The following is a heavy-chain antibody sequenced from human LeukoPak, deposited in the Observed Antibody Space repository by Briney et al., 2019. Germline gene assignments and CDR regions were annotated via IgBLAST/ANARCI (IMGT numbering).Heavy chain of an antibody. J-gene: IGHJ6*02. CDR2: ISSSSSYT. D-gene: IGHD6-19*01. CDR1: GFTFSSYS. CDR3: ARGSGWYYYYYGMDV. Sequence: GGSLRLSWPATGFTFSSYSMNWVRQAPGKGLEWVSSISSSSSYTYYADSVKGRFTISRDNAKNSLYLQMNSLRAEDTAVYYCARGSGWYYYYYGMDVWGQGTTVTVSS. V-gene: IGHV3-21*01.